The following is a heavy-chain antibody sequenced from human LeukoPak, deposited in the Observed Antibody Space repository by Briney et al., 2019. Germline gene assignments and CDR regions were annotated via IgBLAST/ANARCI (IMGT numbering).Heavy chain of an antibody. CDR1: GFTFSSYS. CDR3: ARDARYYDSSGSLDY. J-gene: IGHJ4*02. Sequence: GGSLRLSCAASGFTFSSYSMNWVRQAPGKGLEWVSSISSSSSYIYYADSVKGRFTISRDNAKNSLYLQMNSLRAEDTAVYYCARDARYYDSSGSLDYWGQGTLVTVSS. V-gene: IGHV3-21*01. D-gene: IGHD3-22*01. CDR2: ISSSSSYI.